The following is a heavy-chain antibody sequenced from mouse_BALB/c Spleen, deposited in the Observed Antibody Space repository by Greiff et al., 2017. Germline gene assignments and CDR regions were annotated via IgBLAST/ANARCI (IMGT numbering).Heavy chain of an antibody. CDR2: IWTGGGT. V-gene: IGHV2-9-2*01. D-gene: IGHD2-1*01. J-gene: IGHJ2*01. CDR1: GFSLTSYD. Sequence: QVQLQQSGPGLVAPSQSLSITCTVSGFSLTSYDISWIRQPPGKGLKWLGVIWTGGGTNYNSAFMSRLSISKDNSKSQVFLKMNSLQTDDTAIYYCVREGSTFDYWGQGTTLTVSS. CDR3: VREGSTFDY.